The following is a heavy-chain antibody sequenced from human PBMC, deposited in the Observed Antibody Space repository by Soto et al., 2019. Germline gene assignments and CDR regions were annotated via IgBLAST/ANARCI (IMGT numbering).Heavy chain of an antibody. CDR3: AREYYYDSSGFDPIDAFDI. Sequence: QVQLQESGPGLVKPSQTLSLTCTVSGGSISSGGYYWSWIRQHPGKGLEWIGYIYYSGSTYYNPSLRSRVTISVDTSKNQFSLKLSSVTAADTAVYYCAREYYYDSSGFDPIDAFDIWGQGTMVTVSS. D-gene: IGHD3-22*01. CDR1: GGSISSGGYY. CDR2: IYYSGST. J-gene: IGHJ3*02. V-gene: IGHV4-31*03.